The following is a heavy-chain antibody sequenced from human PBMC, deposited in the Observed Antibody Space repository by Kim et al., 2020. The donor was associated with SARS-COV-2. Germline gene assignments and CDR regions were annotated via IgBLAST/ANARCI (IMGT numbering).Heavy chain of an antibody. Sequence: SETLSLTCTVSGGSISSSSYYWGWIRQPPGKGLEWIGSIYYSGSTYYNPSLKSRVTISVDTSKNQFSLKLSSVTAADTAVYYCARHPQYFCWLLSRFVNPVSDSWGQGTLVTVSS. J-gene: IGHJ4*02. V-gene: IGHV4-39*01. CDR2: IYYSGST. CDR3: ARHPQYFCWLLSRFVNPVSDS. CDR1: GGSISSSSYY. D-gene: IGHD3-9*01.